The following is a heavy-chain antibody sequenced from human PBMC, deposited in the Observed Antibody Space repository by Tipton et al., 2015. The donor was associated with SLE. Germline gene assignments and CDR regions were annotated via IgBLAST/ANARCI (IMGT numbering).Heavy chain of an antibody. CDR1: GVSISNYY. CDR2: IFTSGST. Sequence: TLSLTCYVTGVSISNYYWTWIRQSPGKGLEWIGRIFTSGSTNYNPSLKSRVSISVDTSKNQFSLRLSSVTAADTAIYYCARDHYTNYRGYYFDTWGLGTLVTVSS. J-gene: IGHJ4*02. CDR3: ARDHYTNYRGYYFDT. V-gene: IGHV4-4*08. D-gene: IGHD4-11*01.